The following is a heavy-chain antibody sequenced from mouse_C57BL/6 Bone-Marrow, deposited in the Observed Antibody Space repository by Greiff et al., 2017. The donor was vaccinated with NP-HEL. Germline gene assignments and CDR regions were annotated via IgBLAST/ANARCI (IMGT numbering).Heavy chain of an antibody. Sequence: QVQLQQPGTELVKPGASVKLSCKASGYTFTSYWMHWVKQRPGQGLEWIGNINPSNGGTNYNEKFKSKATLTVDKSSSTAYMQLSSLTSEDSAVYYCARKGVYYYGSSPAWFACWGQGTLVTVSA. CDR1: GYTFTSYW. J-gene: IGHJ3*01. V-gene: IGHV1-53*01. D-gene: IGHD1-1*01. CDR2: INPSNGGT. CDR3: ARKGVYYYGSSPAWFAC.